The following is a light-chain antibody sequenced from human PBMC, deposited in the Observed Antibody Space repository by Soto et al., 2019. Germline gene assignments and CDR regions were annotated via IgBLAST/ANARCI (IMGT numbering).Light chain of an antibody. CDR1: NSDVGGYNY. CDR3: SSYTSSSTLVV. J-gene: IGLJ2*01. CDR2: DGS. V-gene: IGLV2-14*01. Sequence: QSALTQPASVSGSPGQSITISCTGTNSDVGGYNYVSWYQQHPGKAPKLMIYDGSNRPSGVSNRFSGSKSGNTASLTISGLQAEDEADYYCSSYTSSSTLVVFGGGTKLTVL.